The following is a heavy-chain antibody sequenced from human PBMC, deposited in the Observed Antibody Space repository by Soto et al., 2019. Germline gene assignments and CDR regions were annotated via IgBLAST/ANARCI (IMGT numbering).Heavy chain of an antibody. V-gene: IGHV3-43*01. Sequence: EVQLVESGGVVVQPGGSLRLSCAASGFSFDAYSMHWIRQIPGKGLEWVSLITSDGGTTYYADSVKGRFAISRDNSKSSLFLHWNSLRTEDSAFYYCAKDSTTRYTHYDFADWGQGTLLTVSS. CDR1: GFSFDAYS. D-gene: IGHD3-3*01. CDR2: ITSDGGTT. J-gene: IGHJ4*02. CDR3: AKDSTTRYTHYDFAD.